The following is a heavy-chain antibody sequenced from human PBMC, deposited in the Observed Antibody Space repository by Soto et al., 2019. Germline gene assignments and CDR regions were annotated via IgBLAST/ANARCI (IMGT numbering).Heavy chain of an antibody. D-gene: IGHD3-3*01. Sequence: ASVKVCCEDSGYTKNSYGMRWVRQENEQGLEWMGWISAYNGNTNYAQKLQGRVTMTTDTSTSTAYMELRSLRSDDTAVYYCARVGITIFGVVTAYYGMDVWGQGTTVTVSS. CDR2: ISAYNGNT. J-gene: IGHJ6*02. V-gene: IGHV1-18*01. CDR3: ARVGITIFGVVTAYYGMDV. CDR1: GYTKNSYG.